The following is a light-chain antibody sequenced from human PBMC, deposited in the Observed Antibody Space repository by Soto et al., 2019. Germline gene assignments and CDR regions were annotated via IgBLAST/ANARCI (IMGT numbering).Light chain of an antibody. J-gene: IGKJ2*01. CDR2: WAS. CDR3: QQCYNTPYT. Sequence: DIVMTQSPDSLAVSLGERDTINCKSSQSVLYSSNNKNYLAWYQQKPGQPPKLLIYWASTRESGVPDRFSGSGSGTDFTLTISSLQAEDVAVYYCQQCYNTPYTFGQGTKVDIK. CDR1: QSVLYSSNNKNY. V-gene: IGKV4-1*01.